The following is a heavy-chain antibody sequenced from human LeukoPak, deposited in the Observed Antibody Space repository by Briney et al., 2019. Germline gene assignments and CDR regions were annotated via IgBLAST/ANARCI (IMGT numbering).Heavy chain of an antibody. CDR1: GGTFSSYA. J-gene: IGHJ4*02. CDR2: IIPIFGTA. Sequence: SVKVSCKASGGTFSSYAISWVRQAPGQGLEWMGGIIPIFGTANYAQKFQGRVTITADESTSTAYMEPSSLRSEDTAVYYCARDIVVVVAAEEEYYFDYWGQGTLVTVSS. D-gene: IGHD2-15*01. CDR3: ARDIVVVVAAEEEYYFDY. V-gene: IGHV1-69*13.